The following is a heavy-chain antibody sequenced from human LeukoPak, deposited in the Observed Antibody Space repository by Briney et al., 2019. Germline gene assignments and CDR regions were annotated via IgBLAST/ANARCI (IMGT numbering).Heavy chain of an antibody. J-gene: IGHJ4*02. CDR1: GFTFGSHA. Sequence: GGSLRLSCEASGFTFGSHAMHWVRQAPGKGLELVAVISYDGSSKHYADSVKGRFTISRDDSKNTLYLQMNSLRAEDTAVYFCARDRHSGSFYGYFDYWGQGTLVTVSS. V-gene: IGHV3-30*04. CDR2: ISYDGSSK. D-gene: IGHD1-26*01. CDR3: ARDRHSGSFYGYFDY.